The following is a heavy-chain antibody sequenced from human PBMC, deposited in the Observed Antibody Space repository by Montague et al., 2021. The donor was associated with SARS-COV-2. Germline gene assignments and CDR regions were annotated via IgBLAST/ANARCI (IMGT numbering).Heavy chain of an antibody. CDR1: GGSISCGGYY. CDR2: IYYSGST. J-gene: IGHJ4*02. Sequence: TLSLTCTVSGGSISCGGYYWSWIRQHPGKGLEWIGYIYYSGSTYYNPSLKSRVTISVDTSKNQFSLKLSSVTAADTAVYYCARALRRVVIKHFDYWGQGTLVTVSS. D-gene: IGHD3-3*01. CDR3: ARALRRVVIKHFDY. V-gene: IGHV4-31*03.